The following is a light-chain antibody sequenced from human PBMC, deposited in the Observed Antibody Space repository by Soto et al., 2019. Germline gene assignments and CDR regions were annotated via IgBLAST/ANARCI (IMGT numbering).Light chain of an antibody. CDR1: QTICSW. CDR2: KAS. CDR3: QQYNTYST. V-gene: IGKV1-5*03. Sequence: DIQMTQSPSTLSVSVGDRVTITCRASQTICSWLDWYQQKPGKAPKILIYKASTLKSGVPSRFSGSGSGTEFTLTISSLQPDDFATYYCQQYNTYSTFGQGTRLEIK. J-gene: IGKJ5*01.